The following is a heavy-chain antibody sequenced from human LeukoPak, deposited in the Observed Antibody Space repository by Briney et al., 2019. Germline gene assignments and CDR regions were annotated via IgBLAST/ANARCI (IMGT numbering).Heavy chain of an antibody. CDR3: ARGSTYYDSSGQVPFDY. CDR1: GFTFSSYS. V-gene: IGHV3-48*01. D-gene: IGHD3-22*01. J-gene: IGHJ4*02. Sequence: GGSLRLSCAASGFTFSSYSMNWVRQAPGKGLEWGSYISGSSSTIYYADSVKGRFTISRDSGKNTLYLQMNSLRAEDTAVYYCARGSTYYDSSGQVPFDYWGQGTLVTVSS. CDR2: ISGSSSTI.